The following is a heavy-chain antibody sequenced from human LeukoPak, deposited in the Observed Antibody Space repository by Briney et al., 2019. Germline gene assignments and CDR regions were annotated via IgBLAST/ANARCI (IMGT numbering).Heavy chain of an antibody. CDR1: GFGFGEYA. Sequence: GGSLRLSCTGSGFGFGEYAMSWFRRAPGKGLEWVSFIKSKAYGGTTEYAASVKGRFTISRDDSKSIAYLQMNSLKPEDTAVYYCSGYSSSWYRLYWGQGTLVTVSS. D-gene: IGHD6-13*01. CDR3: SGYSSSWYRLY. J-gene: IGHJ4*02. CDR2: IKSKAYGGTT. V-gene: IGHV3-49*03.